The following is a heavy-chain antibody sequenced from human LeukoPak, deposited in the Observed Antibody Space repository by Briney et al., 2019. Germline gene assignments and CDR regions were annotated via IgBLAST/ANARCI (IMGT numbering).Heavy chain of an antibody. Sequence: PGGSLRLSCAASGFTFSSYAMSWVRQAPGKGLEWVSSISSSSSYIYYADSVKGRFTISRDNAKNSLYLQMNSLRAEDTAVYYCARDPTYNWNVRGDGAFDIWGQGTMVTVSS. D-gene: IGHD1-1*01. V-gene: IGHV3-21*01. CDR3: ARDPTYNWNVRGDGAFDI. CDR2: ISSSSSYI. J-gene: IGHJ3*02. CDR1: GFTFSSYA.